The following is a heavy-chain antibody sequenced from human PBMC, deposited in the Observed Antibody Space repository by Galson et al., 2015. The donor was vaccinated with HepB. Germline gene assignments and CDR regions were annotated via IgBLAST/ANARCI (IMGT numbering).Heavy chain of an antibody. CDR1: GGSISSYY. CDR3: ARAVGSSGYYYYGMDV. V-gene: IGHV4-59*01. J-gene: IGHJ6*02. D-gene: IGHD3-10*01. Sequence: SETLSLTCTVSGGSISSYYWSWIRQPPGKGLEWIGYIYYSGSTNYNPSLKSRVTISVDTSKNQFSLKLSSVTAADTAVYYCARAVGSSGYYYYGMDVWGQGTTVTVSS. CDR2: IYYSGST.